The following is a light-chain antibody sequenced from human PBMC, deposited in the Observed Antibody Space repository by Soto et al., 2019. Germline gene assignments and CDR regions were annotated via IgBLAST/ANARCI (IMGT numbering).Light chain of an antibody. CDR1: QSISSY. V-gene: IGKV1-39*01. CDR2: AAS. Sequence: DIQMTQSPSSLSASVGDRVTITCRASQSISSYLNWYQQKPGKAPKLLIYAASSVQSGVPSMFSGSGSGTDLTLNISSLQPEDFATYYCQHSYSTPRTFGQGTKVDIK. CDR3: QHSYSTPRT. J-gene: IGKJ1*01.